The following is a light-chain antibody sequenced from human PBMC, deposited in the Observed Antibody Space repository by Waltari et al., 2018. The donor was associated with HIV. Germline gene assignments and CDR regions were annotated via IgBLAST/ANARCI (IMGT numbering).Light chain of an antibody. Sequence: DIQMTQSPSSLSASVGDRITITCRASQDIRNDLGWYQHTAGKPPKRLIYAASTLQTGVPSRFSARGFGTEFTLTISGLQPGDVATYYCLQHNSYPRTFGRGTKVEI. V-gene: IGKV1-17*01. CDR2: AAS. CDR3: LQHNSYPRT. CDR1: QDIRND. J-gene: IGKJ1*01.